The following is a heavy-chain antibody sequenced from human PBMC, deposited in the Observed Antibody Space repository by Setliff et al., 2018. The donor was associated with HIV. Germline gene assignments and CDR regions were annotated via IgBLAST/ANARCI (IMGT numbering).Heavy chain of an antibody. Sequence: SETLSLTCTVSGDSVSSASYYWSWIRQPPGKGLEWIGYIYYSGTTKYNPSLKSRDTISVDTSKNQFSLKLSSVTAADTAVYYCASEAWTSYRSSSGYYYYYMDVWGKGTTVTVSS. D-gene: IGHD6-6*01. V-gene: IGHV4-61*01. CDR2: IYYSGTT. CDR1: GDSVSSASYY. J-gene: IGHJ6*03. CDR3: ASEAWTSYRSSSGYYYYYMDV.